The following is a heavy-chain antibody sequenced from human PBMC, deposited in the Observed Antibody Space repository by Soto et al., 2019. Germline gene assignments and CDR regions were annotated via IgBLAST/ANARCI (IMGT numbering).Heavy chain of an antibody. Sequence: PGGSLRLSCAASGFTFSSYEMNWVRQAPGKGLEWVSYISSSGSTIYYADSVKGRFTISRDNAKNSLYLQMNSLRAEDTAVYYCVTSSSWYRVTGWFDPWGQGTLVTVSS. CDR1: GFTFSSYE. CDR2: ISSSGSTI. J-gene: IGHJ5*02. V-gene: IGHV3-48*03. D-gene: IGHD6-13*01. CDR3: VTSSSWYRVTGWFDP.